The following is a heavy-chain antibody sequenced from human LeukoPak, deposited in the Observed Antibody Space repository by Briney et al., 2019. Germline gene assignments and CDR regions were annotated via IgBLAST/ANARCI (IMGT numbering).Heavy chain of an antibody. D-gene: IGHD6-13*01. J-gene: IGHJ4*02. CDR1: GGSISSYY. V-gene: IGHV4-59*08. Sequence: SETLSLTCTVSGGSISSYYWSWIRQPPGKGLEWIGYIYYSGSTNYNPSLKSRVTISVDTSKNQFSLRLSSVTAADTAVYYCARQVLAAAGDFDYWGQGTLVAVSS. CDR2: IYYSGST. CDR3: ARQVLAAAGDFDY.